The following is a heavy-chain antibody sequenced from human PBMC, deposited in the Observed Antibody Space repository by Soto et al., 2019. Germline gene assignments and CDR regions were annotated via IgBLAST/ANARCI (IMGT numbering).Heavy chain of an antibody. J-gene: IGHJ4*02. Sequence: PGGSLRLSCAASGFTFSYYEMNWVRQAPGKGLEWVSYISSSGSTIYYADSVKGRFTISRDNARNSLYLQMNSLRAEDTAVYYCARVRYSAYGGFYFDYWGQGTLVTVSS. CDR1: GFTFSYYE. D-gene: IGHD5-12*01. CDR2: ISSSGSTI. CDR3: ARVRYSAYGGFYFDY. V-gene: IGHV3-48*03.